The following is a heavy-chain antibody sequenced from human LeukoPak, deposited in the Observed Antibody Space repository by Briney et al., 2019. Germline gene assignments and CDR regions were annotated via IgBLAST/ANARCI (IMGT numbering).Heavy chain of an antibody. CDR2: ISAYNGNT. CDR3: ARDRRDIVVVPAALHFDY. Sequence: ASAKVSCKASGYTFTSYGISWVRQAPGQGLEWMGWISAYNGNTNYAQKLQGRVTMTTDTSTSTAYMELRSLRSDDTAVYYCARDRRDIVVVPAALHFDYWGQGTLVTVSS. CDR1: GYTFTSYG. J-gene: IGHJ4*02. V-gene: IGHV1-18*01. D-gene: IGHD2-2*02.